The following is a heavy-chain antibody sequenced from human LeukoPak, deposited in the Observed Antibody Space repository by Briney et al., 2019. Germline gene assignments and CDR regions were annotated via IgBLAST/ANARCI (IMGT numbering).Heavy chain of an antibody. D-gene: IGHD3-22*01. CDR2: ISSRSDYT. CDR3: AKDRPNYYESNGHYYRRDGDY. Sequence: GGSLRLSCAASGFTFSIYAMSWVRQAPGKGLEWVSSISSRSDYTYYEDSVKGRLTISRDNSQTTLYLQMNSLRAEDTAIYYCAKDRPNYYESNGHYYRRDGDYWGQGTLVTVSS. J-gene: IGHJ4*02. CDR1: GFTFSIYA. V-gene: IGHV3-23*01.